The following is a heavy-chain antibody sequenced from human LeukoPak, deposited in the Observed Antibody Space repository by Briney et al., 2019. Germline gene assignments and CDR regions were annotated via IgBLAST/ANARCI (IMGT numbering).Heavy chain of an antibody. D-gene: IGHD3-10*01. J-gene: IGHJ4*02. V-gene: IGHV3-21*01. CDR2: MSVSSGLI. CDR3: AREFGGSASGAGY. CDR1: GFTFSFYS. Sequence: NTGGSLRLSCAASGFTFSFYSMNWVRQAPGKGLEWVSSMSVSSGLICYADSVKGRFTVSRDNAKNSLYLQMNSLRAEDTAVYYCAREFGGSASGAGYWGQGTLVTVSS.